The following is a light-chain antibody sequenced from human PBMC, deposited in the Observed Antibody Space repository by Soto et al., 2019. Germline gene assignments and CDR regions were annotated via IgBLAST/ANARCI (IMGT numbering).Light chain of an antibody. CDR3: QSYDSSLSPYVV. J-gene: IGLJ2*01. Sequence: QSVLTQPPSVSGAPGQRVTISCTGSSSNIGAGYDVHWYQQLPGTAPKLLIYGNSNRPSGVPDRFSGSKSGTSVSLAITGLQAEDEADYYCQSYDSSLSPYVVFGGGTQLTVL. CDR1: SSNIGAGYD. V-gene: IGLV1-40*01. CDR2: GNS.